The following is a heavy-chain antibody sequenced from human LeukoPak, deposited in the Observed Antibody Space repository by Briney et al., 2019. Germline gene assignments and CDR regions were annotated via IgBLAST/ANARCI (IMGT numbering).Heavy chain of an antibody. Sequence: GGSLRLSCAASGFTFSTYSMNWVRQAPGKGLEWVASISSSSNYIYYADSVKGRFTISRDNAENSLYLQMNSLRAEDTAVYYCARDRIAAAGRYYMDVWGKGTTVTVSS. CDR3: ARDRIAAAGRYYMDV. CDR2: ISSSSNYI. V-gene: IGHV3-21*01. D-gene: IGHD6-13*01. CDR1: GFTFSTYS. J-gene: IGHJ6*03.